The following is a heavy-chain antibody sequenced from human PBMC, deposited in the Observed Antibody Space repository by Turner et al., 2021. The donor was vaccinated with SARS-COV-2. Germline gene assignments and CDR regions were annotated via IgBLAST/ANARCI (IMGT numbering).Heavy chain of an antibody. CDR1: GYTIIVLS. J-gene: IGHJ4*02. CDR2: FDPEDGES. V-gene: IGHV1-24*01. CDR3: ATGYAYGGGDCSIHY. D-gene: IGHD2-21*02. Sequence: VQLVQSGAEVHKPRPSVKVSFQVSGYTIIVLSMPWVRQAPGQGLVWIGGFDPEDGESIYVQKSQGRVTMTEDTSTDTAYMELSSLRSEDTAVYYCATGYAYGGGDCSIHYWGQGTLVTVSS.